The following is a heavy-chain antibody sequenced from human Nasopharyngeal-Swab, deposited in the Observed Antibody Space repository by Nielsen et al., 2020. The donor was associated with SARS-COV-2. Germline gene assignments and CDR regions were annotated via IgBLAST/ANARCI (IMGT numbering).Heavy chain of an antibody. J-gene: IGHJ3*02. D-gene: IGHD3-22*01. V-gene: IGHV3-21*01. Sequence: GESLKISCAASGFTFSSYSMNWVRQAPGKGLEWVSSISSSSSYIYYADSVKGRFTISRDNAKNSLYLQMHSLRAEDTAVYYCARDGGGYYDSSGSYGDAFDIWGQGTMVTVSS. CDR3: ARDGGGYYDSSGSYGDAFDI. CDR1: GFTFSSYS. CDR2: ISSSSSYI.